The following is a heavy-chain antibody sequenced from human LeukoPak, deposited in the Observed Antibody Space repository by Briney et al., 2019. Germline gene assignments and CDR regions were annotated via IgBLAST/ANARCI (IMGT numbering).Heavy chain of an antibody. D-gene: IGHD3-22*01. V-gene: IGHV3-23*01. CDR3: AKDDYYDDIFDY. CDR1: GFTFSSYA. CDR2: ISGSGGST. J-gene: IGHJ4*02. Sequence: EGSLRLSCAASGFTFSSYAMSWVRQAPGKGLEWVSAISGSGGSTYYADSVKGRFTISRDNSKNTLYLQMNSLRAEDTAVYYCAKDDYYDDIFDYWGQGTLVTVSS.